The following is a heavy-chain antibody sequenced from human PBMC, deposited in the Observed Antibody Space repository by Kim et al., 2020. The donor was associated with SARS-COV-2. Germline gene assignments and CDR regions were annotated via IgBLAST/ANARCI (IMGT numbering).Heavy chain of an antibody. Sequence: YAQKLQGRVTMTRDTSTGTVYMELSSLRSEDTAVYYCARGGPVPAAPIDYWGQGTLVTVSS. CDR3: ARGGPVPAAPIDY. V-gene: IGHV1-46*01. D-gene: IGHD2-2*01. J-gene: IGHJ4*02.